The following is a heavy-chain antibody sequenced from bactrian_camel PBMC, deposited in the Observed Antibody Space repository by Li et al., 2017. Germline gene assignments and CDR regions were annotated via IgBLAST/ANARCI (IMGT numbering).Heavy chain of an antibody. V-gene: IGHV3S40*01. CDR3: AMLYPAYAVVADETNY. Sequence: VQLVESGGGLVQPGGSLRLSCAASGFTTSGYGMSWVRQARGKGLEWVSAVDSGGSRTYYADSVKGRFTISRDNAKNTLYLQLNSLKTEDTAMYYCAMLYPAYAVVADETNYWGQGTQVAVS. CDR1: GFTTSGYG. CDR2: VDSGGSRT. J-gene: IGHJ4*01. D-gene: IGHD6*01.